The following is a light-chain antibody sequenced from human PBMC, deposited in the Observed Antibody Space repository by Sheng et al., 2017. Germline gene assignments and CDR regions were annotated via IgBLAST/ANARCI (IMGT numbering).Light chain of an antibody. CDR1: SSDVGSYNL. CDR2: EGS. CDR3: CSYASSNSYV. Sequence: QSALTQPASVSGSPGQSITISCTGTSSDVGSYNLVSWYQQYSGKAPKLMIYEGSKRPSGVSNSFSGSKSDNTASLTISGLQAEDEADYYCCSYASSNSYVFGTGTKVTVL. J-gene: IGLJ1*01. V-gene: IGLV2-23*01.